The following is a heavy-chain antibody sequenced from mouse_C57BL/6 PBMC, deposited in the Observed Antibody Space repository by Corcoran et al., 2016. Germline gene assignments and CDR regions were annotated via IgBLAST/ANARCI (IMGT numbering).Heavy chain of an antibody. CDR3: ARDYYGSSLEFYFDY. CDR1: GYNFTDYY. J-gene: IGHJ2*01. Sequence: QVQLKQSGAELVRPGASVKLSCKASGYNFTDYYINWVKQRPGQGLEWIARIYPGSGNTYYNEKFKGKATLTAEKSSSTAYMQLSSLTSEDSAVYFCARDYYGSSLEFYFDYWGQGTTLTVSS. V-gene: IGHV1-76*01. D-gene: IGHD1-1*01. CDR2: IYPGSGNT.